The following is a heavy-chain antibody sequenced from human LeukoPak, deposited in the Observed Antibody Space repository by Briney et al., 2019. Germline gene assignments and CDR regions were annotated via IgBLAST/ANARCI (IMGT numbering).Heavy chain of an antibody. J-gene: IGHJ6*02. CDR2: ISYDGSNK. CDR1: GFTFSSYG. V-gene: IGHV3-30*18. D-gene: IGHD2-15*01. CDR3: AKVGGYCSGGSCSFLHYYYYYYGMDV. Sequence: GGSLRLSCAASGFTFSSYGMHWVRQAPGKGLEWVAVISYDGSNKYYAGSVKGRFTISRDNSKNTLYLQMNSLRAEDTAVYYCAKVGGYCSGGSCSFLHYYYYYYGMDVWGQGTTVTVSS.